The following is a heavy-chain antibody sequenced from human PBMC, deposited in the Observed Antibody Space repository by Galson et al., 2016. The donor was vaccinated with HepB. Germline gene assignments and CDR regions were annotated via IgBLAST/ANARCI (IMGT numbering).Heavy chain of an antibody. D-gene: IGHD3-10*01. CDR2: ISSSSVTI. Sequence: SLRLSCAASGFMFNSYGMNWFRQAPGKGLEWISYISSSSVTIDYADSVEGRFTISRDNAQNSLYLQMNSLRDEDTAVYYCAMRPGRRVSGPGSSYNGANYWGQGTLVIVSS. CDR1: GFMFNSYG. V-gene: IGHV3-48*02. CDR3: AMRPGRRVSGPGSSYNGANY. J-gene: IGHJ4*02.